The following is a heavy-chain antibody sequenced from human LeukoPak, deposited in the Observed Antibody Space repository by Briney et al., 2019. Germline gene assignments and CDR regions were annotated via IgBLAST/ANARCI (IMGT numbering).Heavy chain of an antibody. Sequence: GGSLRLSCAASGFTYRSYAMSWVRQAPGKGLEWVSAISGSGDSTYYADSGKGRFTISRDNSKNTLSLQMNSLRDDDTAVYYCAKDSDCTRAYGDYWGQGTLVTVSS. CDR3: AKDSDCTRAYGDY. CDR1: GFTYRSYA. J-gene: IGHJ4*02. CDR2: ISGSGDST. D-gene: IGHD2-21*01. V-gene: IGHV3-23*01.